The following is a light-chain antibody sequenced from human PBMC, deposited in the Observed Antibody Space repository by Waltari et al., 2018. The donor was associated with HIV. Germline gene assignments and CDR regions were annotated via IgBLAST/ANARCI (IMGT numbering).Light chain of an antibody. V-gene: IGKV3-20*01. CDR1: HTVSSSY. CDR2: GSA. J-gene: IGKJ2*01. Sequence: EIVSTQSPGTLSLSPGERATLSCSASHTVSSSYLAWYQQKPGQAPRLLIYGSASRATGIPDRFSGSGSGTDFTLTISRLEPEDFAVYYCQQFGTSRYTFGGGTNLAIK. CDR3: QQFGTSRYT.